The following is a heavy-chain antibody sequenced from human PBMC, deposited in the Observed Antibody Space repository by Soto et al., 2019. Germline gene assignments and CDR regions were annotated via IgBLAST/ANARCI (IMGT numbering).Heavy chain of an antibody. V-gene: IGHV3-33*01. CDR3: ARGPSWSYFDY. J-gene: IGHJ4*02. D-gene: IGHD3-3*01. Sequence: QVQLVESGGGVVQPGRSLRLSCAASGFTFSSYGMHWVRQAPGKGLEWVAVIWYDGSNKYYADSVKGRFTISRDNSKNTLYLQMNSLRAEDTAVYYCARGPSWSYFDYWGQGTLVTVSS. CDR1: GFTFSSYG. CDR2: IWYDGSNK.